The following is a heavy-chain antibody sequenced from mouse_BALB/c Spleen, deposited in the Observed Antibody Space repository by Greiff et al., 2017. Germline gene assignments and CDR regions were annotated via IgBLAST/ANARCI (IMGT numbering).Heavy chain of an antibody. CDR1: GYSITSDYA. CDR2: ISYSGST. Sequence: DVKLQESGPGLVKPSQSLSLTCTVTGYSITSDYAWNWIRQFPGNKLEWMGYISYSGSTSYNPSLKSRISITRDTSKNQFFLQLNSVTTEDTATYYCAREGIYYGNFFDYWGQGTTLTVSS. V-gene: IGHV3-2*02. D-gene: IGHD2-1*01. CDR3: AREGIYYGNFFDY. J-gene: IGHJ2*01.